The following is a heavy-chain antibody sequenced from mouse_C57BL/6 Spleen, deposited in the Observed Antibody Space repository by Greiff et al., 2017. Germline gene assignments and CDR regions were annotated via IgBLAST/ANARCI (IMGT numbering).Heavy chain of an antibody. CDR1: GYAFSSSW. CDR3: ARAYYSNAGFAY. J-gene: IGHJ3*01. D-gene: IGHD2-5*01. CDR2: IYPGDGDT. Sequence: VQLQQSGPELVKPGASVKISCKASGYAFSSSWMNWVKQRPGKGLEWIGRIYPGDGDTNYNGKFKGKATLTADKSSSTAYMQLSSLTSEDSAVYFCARAYYSNAGFAYWGQGTLGTVSA. V-gene: IGHV1-82*01.